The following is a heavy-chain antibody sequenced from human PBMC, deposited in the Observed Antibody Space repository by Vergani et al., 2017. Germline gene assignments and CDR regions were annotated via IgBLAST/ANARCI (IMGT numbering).Heavy chain of an antibody. CDR1: GFTFSSYW. V-gene: IGHV3-74*02. D-gene: IGHD3-9*01. Sequence: EVKLVESGGGLVKPGGSLRLSCAASGFTFSSYWLHWVRQAPGKGLVWFSRINSDGSSTSYADSVTGRITISRDNAKNTLYLQMNKLRAEDTAVYYCARDEADYDILTGYWNYYFDYWGQGTLVTVSS. J-gene: IGHJ4*02. CDR3: ARDEADYDILTGYWNYYFDY. CDR2: INSDGSST.